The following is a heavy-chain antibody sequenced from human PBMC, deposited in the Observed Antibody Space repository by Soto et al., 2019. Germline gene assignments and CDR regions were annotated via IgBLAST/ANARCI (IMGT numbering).Heavy chain of an antibody. D-gene: IGHD6-13*01. Sequence: QLQLQESGPGLVKPSETLSLTCTVSGGSISSSSYYWGWIRQPPGKGLEWIGSIYYSGSTYYNPSLKSRVTISVDTSKNQFSLKLSSVTAADTAVYYCARHDIAAAGREIDYWGQGTLVTVSS. CDR1: GGSISSSSYY. V-gene: IGHV4-39*01. CDR2: IYYSGST. CDR3: ARHDIAAAGREIDY. J-gene: IGHJ4*02.